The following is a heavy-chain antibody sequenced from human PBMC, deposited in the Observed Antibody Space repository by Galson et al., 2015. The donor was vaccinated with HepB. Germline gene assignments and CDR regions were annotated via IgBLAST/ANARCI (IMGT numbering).Heavy chain of an antibody. CDR3: ATGSGSYVRDAFDI. CDR1: GYTLTELS. J-gene: IGHJ3*02. D-gene: IGHD1-26*01. Sequence: SVKVSCKASGYTLTELSMHWVRQAPGKGLEWMGGFDPEDGETIYAQKFQGRVTMTEDTSTDTASMELSSLRSEDTAVYYCATGSGSYVRDAFDIWGQGTMVTVSS. V-gene: IGHV1-24*01. CDR2: FDPEDGET.